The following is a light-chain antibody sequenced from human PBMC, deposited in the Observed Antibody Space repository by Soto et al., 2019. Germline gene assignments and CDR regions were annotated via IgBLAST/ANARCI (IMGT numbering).Light chain of an antibody. J-gene: IGKJ1*01. Sequence: LSQSACTLSLTQGERATLSCRASQSVGRNYLAWFQQKPGQAPRLLIYGASSRATGIPDRFSGSGSGTDFTLTISRLEPEDFAVYYCQQFGSSRLRPFG. CDR1: QSVGRNY. CDR3: QQFGSSRLRP. V-gene: IGKV3-20*01. CDR2: GAS.